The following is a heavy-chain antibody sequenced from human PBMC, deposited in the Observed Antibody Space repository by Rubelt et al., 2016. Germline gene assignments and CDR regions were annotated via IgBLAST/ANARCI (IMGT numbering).Heavy chain of an antibody. CDR3: ARMRGPYSSSGGEVDP. CDR1: GYTFTSYA. D-gene: IGHD6-13*01. Sequence: QVQLVQSGAEVKKPGASVKVSCKASGYTFTSYAMHWVRQAPGQRLEWMGWINAGNGNTKYSQKCQGRVTITRETSESTAYMELSSLRSEDTAVYYFARMRGPYSSSGGEVDPWGQGTLVTVSS. CDR2: INAGNGNT. J-gene: IGHJ5*02. V-gene: IGHV1-3*01.